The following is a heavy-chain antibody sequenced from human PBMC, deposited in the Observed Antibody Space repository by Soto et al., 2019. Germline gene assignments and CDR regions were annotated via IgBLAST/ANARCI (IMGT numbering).Heavy chain of an antibody. V-gene: IGHV1-69*02. J-gene: IGHJ3*02. D-gene: IGHD3-16*01. CDR1: GGTFSSYT. CDR3: ARPNLAPQTLGRAFDI. Sequence: SVKVSCKASGGTFSSYTISWVRQAPGQGLEWMGRIIPILGIANYAQKFQGRVTITADKSTSTAYMELSSLRSEDTAVYYCARPNLAPQTLGRAFDIWGQGTMVTVSS. CDR2: IIPILGIA.